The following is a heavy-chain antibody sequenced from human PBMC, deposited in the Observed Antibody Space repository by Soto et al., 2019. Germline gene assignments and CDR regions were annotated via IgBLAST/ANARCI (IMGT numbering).Heavy chain of an antibody. CDR2: ITTSNYI. V-gene: IGHV3-21*01. J-gene: IGHJ4*02. CDR1: GFTFSRYS. D-gene: IGHD4-17*01. Sequence: GGSMRLSCAASGFTFSRYSMNWVRQAPGKGLEWVSSITTSNYIYYADSVKGRFTISRDNAKNSLYLQMNSLRAEDTAVYYCASSDYGDYVSFDYWGQGTLVIVSS. CDR3: ASSDYGDYVSFDY.